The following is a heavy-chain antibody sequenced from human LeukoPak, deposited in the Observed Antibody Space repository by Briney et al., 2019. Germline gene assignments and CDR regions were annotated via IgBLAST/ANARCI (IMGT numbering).Heavy chain of an antibody. D-gene: IGHD1-26*01. CDR1: GFTFSSYE. Sequence: GGSLRLSCAASGFTFSSYEMNWVRQAPGKGLEWVSLISGDGGSTYYADSVKGRFTISRDNSKNSLYLQMNSLRTEDTALYYCARDSGYYYYMDVWGKGTTVTVSS. CDR2: ISGDGGST. V-gene: IGHV3-43*02. J-gene: IGHJ6*03. CDR3: ARDSGYYYYMDV.